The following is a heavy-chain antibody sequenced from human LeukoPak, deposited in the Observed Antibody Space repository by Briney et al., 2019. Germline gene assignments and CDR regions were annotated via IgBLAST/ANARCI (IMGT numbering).Heavy chain of an antibody. J-gene: IGHJ5*02. CDR3: ARVQARGYSYGLDNWFDP. CDR2: INPNSGGT. Sequence: ASVKVSCKASGYTFTGYYMHWVRQAPGQGLEWMGRINPNSGGTNYAQKFQGRVTMTRDTSISTAYMELSRLRSDDTAVYYCARVQARGYSYGLDNWFDPWGQGTLVTVSS. D-gene: IGHD5-18*01. V-gene: IGHV1-2*06. CDR1: GYTFTGYY.